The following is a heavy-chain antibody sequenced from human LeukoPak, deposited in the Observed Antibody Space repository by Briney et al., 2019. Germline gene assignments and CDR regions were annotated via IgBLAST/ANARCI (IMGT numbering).Heavy chain of an antibody. V-gene: IGHV4-34*01. CDR1: GGSFSGYY. Sequence: PSETLSLTCAVYGGSFSGYYWSWIRQPPGKGLEWIGEINHSGSTNYNPSLKSRVTISVDTSKNQFSLKLSSVTAADTAVYYCARESSSSSSNDNWFDPWGQGTLVTVSS. J-gene: IGHJ5*02. CDR3: ARESSSSSSNDNWFDP. D-gene: IGHD6-13*01. CDR2: INHSGST.